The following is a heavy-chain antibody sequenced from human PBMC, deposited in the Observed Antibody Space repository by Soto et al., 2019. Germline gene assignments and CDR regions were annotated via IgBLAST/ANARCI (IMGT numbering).Heavy chain of an antibody. V-gene: IGHV1-69*01. CDR3: AISQGSSTGVEIYYYYYYGMDV. J-gene: IGHJ6*02. Sequence: QVQLVQSGAEVKKPGASVQVSCKASVGTFSSYAISWVRQAPGQGLEWMGGIIPISGTANYAQKFQGRVTMTADESTSTAYMELSSLRSEDTAVYYCAISQGSSTGVEIYYYYYYGMDVGGQGTTVTVSS. D-gene: IGHD2-2*01. CDR2: IIPISGTA. CDR1: VGTFSSYA.